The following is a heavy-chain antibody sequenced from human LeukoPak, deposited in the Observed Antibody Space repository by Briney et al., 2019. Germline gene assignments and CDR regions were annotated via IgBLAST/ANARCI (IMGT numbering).Heavy chain of an antibody. Sequence: SETLSLTCTVSGVSISGSNSYWGWIRQPPGKGLEWIGSIYYSGNTYYNASLKSQVSISIDTSKNQFSLKLSSVTAADTAVYYCARAPTSRGYYFDYWGQGTLVTVSS. CDR3: ARAPTSRGYYFDY. J-gene: IGHJ4*02. D-gene: IGHD3-10*01. V-gene: IGHV4-39*07. CDR2: IYYSGNT. CDR1: GVSISGSNSY.